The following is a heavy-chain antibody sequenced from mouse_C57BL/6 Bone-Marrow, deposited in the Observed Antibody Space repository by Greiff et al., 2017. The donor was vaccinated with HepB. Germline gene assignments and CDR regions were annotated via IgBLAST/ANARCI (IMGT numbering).Heavy chain of an antibody. CDR2: IYPRSGNT. D-gene: IGHD1-1*01. CDR1: GYTFTSYG. J-gene: IGHJ3*01. CDR3: ARHYYGSSYWFAY. Sequence: VQRVESGAELARPGASVKLSCKASGYTFTSYGISWVKQRTGQGLEWIGEIYPRSGNTYYNEKFKGKATLTADKSSSTAYMELRSLTSEDSAVYICARHYYGSSYWFAYWGQGTLVTVSA. V-gene: IGHV1-81*01.